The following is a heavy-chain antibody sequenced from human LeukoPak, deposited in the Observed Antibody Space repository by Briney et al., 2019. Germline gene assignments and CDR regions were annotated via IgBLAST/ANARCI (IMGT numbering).Heavy chain of an antibody. CDR2: IIPIFGTA. D-gene: IGHD5-24*01. Sequence: SVKISCKASGGTFSSYAISWVRQAPGQGLEWMGGIIPIFGTANYAQKFQGRVTITADESTSTAYMELSSLRSEDTAVYYCASNGRWLQFALDSFPPRYYFDYWGQGTLVTVSS. V-gene: IGHV1-69*13. J-gene: IGHJ4*02. CDR3: ASNGRWLQFALDSFPPRYYFDY. CDR1: GGTFSSYA.